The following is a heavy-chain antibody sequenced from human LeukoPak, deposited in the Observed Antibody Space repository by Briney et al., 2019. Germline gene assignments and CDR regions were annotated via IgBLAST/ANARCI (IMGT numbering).Heavy chain of an antibody. CDR2: FDPEDGET. J-gene: IGHJ6*02. CDR3: ATGSVPRDGMDV. Sequence: ASVRVSCKVSGYTLTELSMHWVRQAPGKGLEWMGGFDPEDGETIYAQKFQGRVTMTEDTSTDAAYMELSSLRSEDTAVYYCATGSVPRDGMDVWGQGTTVTVSS. CDR1: GYTLTELS. V-gene: IGHV1-24*01.